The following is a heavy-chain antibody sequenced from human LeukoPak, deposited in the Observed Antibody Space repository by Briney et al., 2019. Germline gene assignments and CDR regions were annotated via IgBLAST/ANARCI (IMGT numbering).Heavy chain of an antibody. D-gene: IGHD4-17*01. CDR2: IYSGGST. V-gene: IGHV3-53*01. Sequence: PGGSLRLSCAASGFTFSNYAMSWVRQAPGKGLEWVSVIYSGGSTYYADSVKGRFTISRDNSKNTLYLQMNSLRAEDTAVYYCARVLDYGDYTPQYYFDYWGQGTLVTVSS. J-gene: IGHJ4*02. CDR3: ARVLDYGDYTPQYYFDY. CDR1: GFTFSNYA.